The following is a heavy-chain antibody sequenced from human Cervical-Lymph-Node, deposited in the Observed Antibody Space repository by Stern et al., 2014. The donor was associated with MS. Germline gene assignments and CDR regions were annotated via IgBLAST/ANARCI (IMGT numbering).Heavy chain of an antibody. V-gene: IGHV1-46*01. Sequence: QVQLVQSGAEVKTPGASVKVSCKASGYTFTSYYMHWVRQAPGQGLEWMGVINPSEGSTTYAQKIQGRVTMPRDTSRTTVYMELSILRSEDTAVYYCAREADVWGQGTLVTVSS. CDR1: GYTFTSYY. D-gene: IGHD3-16*01. CDR2: INPSEGST. J-gene: IGHJ4*02. CDR3: AREADV.